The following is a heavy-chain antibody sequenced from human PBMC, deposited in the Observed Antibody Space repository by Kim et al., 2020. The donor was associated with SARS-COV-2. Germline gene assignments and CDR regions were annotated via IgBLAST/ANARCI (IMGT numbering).Heavy chain of an antibody. CDR1: GFTFSRYW. CDR2: IKQDGSEK. CDR3: ARDTTTYYDFWSGYYGFMDV. D-gene: IGHD3-3*01. Sequence: GGSLRLSCAASGFTFSRYWMSWVRQAPGKGLEWVANIKQDGSEKYYVDSVKGRFTISRDNAKNSLYLQMNSLRAEDTAVYYCARDTTTYYDFWSGYYGFMDVWGQGTTVTVSS. J-gene: IGHJ6*02. V-gene: IGHV3-7*01.